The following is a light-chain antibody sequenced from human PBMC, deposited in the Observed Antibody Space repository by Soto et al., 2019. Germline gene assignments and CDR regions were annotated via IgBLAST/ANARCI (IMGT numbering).Light chain of an antibody. CDR3: QQYYSAPFT. J-gene: IGKJ3*01. V-gene: IGKV4-1*01. CDR1: QSVLYTPNNKNY. Sequence: DIVMTQSPDSLAVSLGERATINCKSSQSVLYTPNNKNYLAWYQQKPGQPPELLTYWASTRESGVPDRFSGSGSGTDFTLTISSLQAEDVAVYYCQQYYSAPFTFGPGTKVDIK. CDR2: WAS.